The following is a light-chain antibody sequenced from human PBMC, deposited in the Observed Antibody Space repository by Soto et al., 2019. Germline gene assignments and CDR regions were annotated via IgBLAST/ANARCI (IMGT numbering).Light chain of an antibody. CDR3: QQYENRPT. Sequence: IHMTQSPSSLSESVGDRVAITCQASQDIKNYINWYQQKPGRAPNLLIYDASNLEAGVPSRFRGRGSGTDFTFTISRLQPEDSATYYCQQYENRPTFGQGTRLEN. CDR2: DAS. CDR1: QDIKNY. V-gene: IGKV1-33*01. J-gene: IGKJ5*01.